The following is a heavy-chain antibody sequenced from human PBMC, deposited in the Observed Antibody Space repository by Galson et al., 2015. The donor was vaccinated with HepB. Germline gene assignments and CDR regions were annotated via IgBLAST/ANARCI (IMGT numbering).Heavy chain of an antibody. CDR1: GFTFSSSW. CDR3: AGNLGA. CDR2: INSDGSET. V-gene: IGHV3-74*01. Sequence: SLRLSCAASGFTFSSSWIHWVRQAPGKGLLWVSRINSDGSETIFADSVRGRFSISRDNTKNTVYLQMNSLTVDDTAFYYCAGNLGAWGQGTLVTVSS. J-gene: IGHJ5*02. D-gene: IGHD2/OR15-2a*01.